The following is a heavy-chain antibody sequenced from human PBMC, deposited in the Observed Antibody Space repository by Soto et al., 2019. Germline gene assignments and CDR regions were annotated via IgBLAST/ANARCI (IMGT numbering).Heavy chain of an antibody. J-gene: IGHJ6*02. V-gene: IGHV3-21*01. D-gene: IGHD5-12*01. CDR3: ARDRGMWLRLGIDV. CDR1: GFTFSSYS. Sequence: GGSPRLSCAASGFTFSSYSMNWVRQAPGKGLEWVSSISSSSSYIYYADSVKGRFTISRDNAKNSLYLQMNSLRAEDTAVYYCARDRGMWLRLGIDVWGQGTTVTVSS. CDR2: ISSSSSYI.